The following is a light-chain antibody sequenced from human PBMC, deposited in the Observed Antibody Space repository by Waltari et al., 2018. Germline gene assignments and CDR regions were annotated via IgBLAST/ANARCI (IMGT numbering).Light chain of an antibody. V-gene: IGKV4-1*01. CDR3: QQYYSTPWT. J-gene: IGKJ1*01. Sequence: TVMTQSPDSLAVSLGERATINCKSSQSVLYSSNNKNYLAWYQQKPGQPPKLLIYWASNRESGVPDRISGSGSGTDFTLTISSLQAEDVAVYYCQQYYSTPWTFGQGTKVEIK. CDR2: WAS. CDR1: QSVLYSSNNKNY.